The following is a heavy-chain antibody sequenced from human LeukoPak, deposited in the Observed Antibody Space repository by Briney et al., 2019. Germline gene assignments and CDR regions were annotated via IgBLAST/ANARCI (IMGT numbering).Heavy chain of an antibody. CDR3: ARDIWDYYGSGSYNNWFDP. V-gene: IGHV1-69*05. CDR2: IIPIFGTA. D-gene: IGHD3-10*01. Sequence: SVKVSCKASGGTFSSYAISWVRRAPGQGLEWMGGIIPIFGTANYAQKFQGRVTITTDESTSTAYMELSSLRSEDTAVYYCARDIWDYYGSGSYNNWFDPWGQGTLVTVSS. CDR1: GGTFSSYA. J-gene: IGHJ5*02.